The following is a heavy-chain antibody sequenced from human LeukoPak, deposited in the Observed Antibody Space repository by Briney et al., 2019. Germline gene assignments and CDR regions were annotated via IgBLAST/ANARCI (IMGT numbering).Heavy chain of an antibody. CDR1: GGSFSGYY. Sequence: SETLSLTCAVYGGSFSGYYWSWIRQPPGKGLEWIGEINHSGSTNYNPSLKSRVTISVDTSKNQFSLKLSSVTAADTAVYYCARFLSHFYYSMDVWGKGTTVTVSS. J-gene: IGHJ6*03. CDR3: ARFLSHFYYSMDV. D-gene: IGHD3-3*01. V-gene: IGHV4-34*01. CDR2: INHSGST.